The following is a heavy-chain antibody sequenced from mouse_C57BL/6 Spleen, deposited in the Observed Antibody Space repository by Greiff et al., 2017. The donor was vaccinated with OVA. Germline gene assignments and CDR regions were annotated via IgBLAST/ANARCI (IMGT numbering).Heavy chain of an antibody. V-gene: IGHV1-82*01. D-gene: IGHD1-1*01. CDR1: GYAFSSSW. CDR2: IYPGDGDT. CDR3: ARSYYGSSPHAMDY. Sequence: QVQLQQSGPELVKPGASVKISCKASGYAFSSSWMNWVKQRPGKGLEWIGRIYPGDGDTNYNGKFKGKATLTADKSSSTAYMQLSSLTSEDSAVYFCARSYYGSSPHAMDYWGQGTSVTVSS. J-gene: IGHJ4*01.